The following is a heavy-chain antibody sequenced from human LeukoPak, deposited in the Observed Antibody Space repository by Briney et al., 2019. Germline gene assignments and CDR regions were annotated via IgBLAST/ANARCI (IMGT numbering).Heavy chain of an antibody. D-gene: IGHD3-10*01. CDR1: GFTFSSYG. V-gene: IGHV3-30*02. Sequence: GGSLRLSCAASGFTFSSYGMHWVRQAPGKGLEWVAFIRYDGSNKYYADSVKGRFTISRDNSKNTLYLQMNSLRAEDTAVYYCAKDQWEADTMVRGVIPPIGTFDYWGQGTLVTVSS. CDR3: AKDQWEADTMVRGVIPPIGTFDY. J-gene: IGHJ4*02. CDR2: IRYDGSNK.